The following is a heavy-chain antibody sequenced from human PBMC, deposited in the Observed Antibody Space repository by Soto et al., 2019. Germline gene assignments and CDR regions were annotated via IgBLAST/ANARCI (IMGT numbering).Heavy chain of an antibody. Sequence: ASVKVSCKASGYTFTSYDINWVRQATGQGLEWMGWMNPNSGNTGYAQKFQGRVTMTRNTSISTAYMGLSRLRSEGTAVYYCARRRIRVYGFHTWGEGTRVTV. CDR1: GYTFTSYD. V-gene: IGHV1-8*01. J-gene: IGHJ5*02. CDR3: ARRRIRVYGFHT. CDR2: MNPNSGNT. D-gene: IGHD6-13*01.